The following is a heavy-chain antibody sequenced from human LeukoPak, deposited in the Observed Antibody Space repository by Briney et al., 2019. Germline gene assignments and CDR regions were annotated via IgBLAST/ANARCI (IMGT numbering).Heavy chain of an antibody. CDR3: ARDRSMSGWYIDL. CDR1: GITFSSYG. Sequence: PGGSLRLFCAASGITFSSYGMHWVRQAPGKGLEWVAVIWYDGSNKYYPDSVQGRFTISRDNSKNTLYLQVNSLRAEDTAVYYCARDRSMSGWYIDLWGRGTLVTVSS. D-gene: IGHD2/OR15-2a*01. V-gene: IGHV3-33*01. J-gene: IGHJ2*01. CDR2: IWYDGSNK.